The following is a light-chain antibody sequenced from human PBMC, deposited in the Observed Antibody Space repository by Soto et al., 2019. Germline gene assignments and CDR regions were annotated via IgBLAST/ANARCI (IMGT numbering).Light chain of an antibody. CDR1: SSNIGAGYD. Sequence: QSVLTQPPSVSGAPGQRVTISCTGNSSNIGAGYDVHWYQQLPGTAPKLLIYGNSNRPSGVPDRFSGSKSGPSASLAIAGLLAEDEADYYCQSYDSSLSGSVFGGGTKLTVL. J-gene: IGLJ2*01. V-gene: IGLV1-40*01. CDR3: QSYDSSLSGSV. CDR2: GNS.